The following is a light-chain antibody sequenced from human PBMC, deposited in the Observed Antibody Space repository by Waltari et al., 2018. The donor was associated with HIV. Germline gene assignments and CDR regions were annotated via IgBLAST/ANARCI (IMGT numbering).Light chain of an antibody. V-gene: IGKV2-28*01. Sequence: DIAMIQSPAFLAVSPGEPASISCRSSQSLLHNNGHNYLDWYIQRPGQAPELLIYLASRRASGVPDRIAGSGSGTDFILKISRVEPEDVGVYYCMHGQQTPVFGQGPLVEV. CDR3: MHGQQTPV. CDR1: QSLLHNNGHNY. J-gene: IGKJ1*01. CDR2: LAS.